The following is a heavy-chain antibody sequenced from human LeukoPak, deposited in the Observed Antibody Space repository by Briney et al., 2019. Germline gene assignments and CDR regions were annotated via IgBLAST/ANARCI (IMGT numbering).Heavy chain of an antibody. J-gene: IGHJ4*02. CDR3: ARELNTVTALDY. CDR1: GFTFSSYA. D-gene: IGHD4-17*01. V-gene: IGHV3-30-3*01. CDR2: ISYDGSNK. Sequence: GGSLRLSCAASGFTFSSYAMHWVRRAPGKGLEWVAVISYDGSNKYYADSVKGRFTISRDNSKNTLYLQMNSLRAEDTAVYYCARELNTVTALDYWGQGTLVTVSS.